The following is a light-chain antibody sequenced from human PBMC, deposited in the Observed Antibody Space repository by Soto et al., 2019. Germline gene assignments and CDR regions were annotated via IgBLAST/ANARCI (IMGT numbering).Light chain of an antibody. Sequence: QSALTQPRSVPGSPGQSVTVSCIGTSSDVGDYNSVSWYQQHPGKAPKLMIYDVSKRPSGVPDRFSGSKSGNTASLTISGLQAEDEADYYCCSYVGGYSYVFGIGTKVTVL. CDR1: SSDVGDYNS. CDR3: CSYVGGYSYV. J-gene: IGLJ1*01. CDR2: DVS. V-gene: IGLV2-11*01.